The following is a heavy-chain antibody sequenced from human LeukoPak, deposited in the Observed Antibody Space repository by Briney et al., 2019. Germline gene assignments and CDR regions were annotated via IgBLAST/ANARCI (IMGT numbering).Heavy chain of an antibody. J-gene: IGHJ5*02. CDR1: GFTFSSYW. CDR2: IKYDGSST. V-gene: IGHV3-74*01. Sequence: GESLTLSCAASGFTFSSYWMHWVRQAPGKGLVWVSRIKYDGSSTSYADSVKGRFTISRDNAKNTLYLQMNSLRDEDTAVYYCAGEYYTSYDPWGQGTLVTVSS. CDR3: AGEYYTSYDP. D-gene: IGHD3-3*01.